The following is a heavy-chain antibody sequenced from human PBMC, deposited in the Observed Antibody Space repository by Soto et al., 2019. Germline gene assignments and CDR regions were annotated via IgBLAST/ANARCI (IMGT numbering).Heavy chain of an antibody. CDR1: GYTFTGYY. Sequence: ASVKVSCKASGYTFTGYYIHWVRQAPGQGLEWMAWINPNNGGTKYAQKFQGRVTMTRDTSINTAYMELSGLRYDDTAVYYCASGSYPAFSLWFWGQGTLVTVSS. D-gene: IGHD3-10*01. V-gene: IGHV1-2*02. CDR2: INPNNGGT. CDR3: ASGSYPAFSLWF. J-gene: IGHJ4*02.